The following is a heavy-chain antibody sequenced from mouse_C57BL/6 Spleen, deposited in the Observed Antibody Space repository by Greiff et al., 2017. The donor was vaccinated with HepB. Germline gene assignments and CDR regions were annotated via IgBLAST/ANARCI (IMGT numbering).Heavy chain of an antibody. D-gene: IGHD2-2*01. CDR3: ARKGGVTTPFAY. CDR1: GYTFTSYW. CDR2: IDPSDSET. Sequence: VQLQQPGAELVRPGSSVKLSCKASGYTFTSYWMHWVKQRPIQGLEWIGNIDPSDSETHYNQKFKDKATLTVDKSSSTAYMQLSSLTSEDSAVYYCARKGGVTTPFAYWGQGTLVTVSA. V-gene: IGHV1-52*01. J-gene: IGHJ3*01.